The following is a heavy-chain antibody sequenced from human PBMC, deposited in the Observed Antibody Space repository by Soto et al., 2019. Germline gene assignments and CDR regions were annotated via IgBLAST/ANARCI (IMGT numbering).Heavy chain of an antibody. V-gene: IGHV1-58*01. J-gene: IGHJ6*02. CDR1: GFTFTSSA. Sequence: GASVKVSCKASGFTFTSSAVQWVRQARGQRLEWIGWIVVGSGNTNYAQKFQERVTITRDMSTSTAYMELSSLRSEDTAVYYCAVMPLLWFGELSAQQSQNYYYYGMDVWGQGTTVTVSS. CDR2: IVVGSGNT. D-gene: IGHD3-10*01. CDR3: AVMPLLWFGELSAQQSQNYYYYGMDV.